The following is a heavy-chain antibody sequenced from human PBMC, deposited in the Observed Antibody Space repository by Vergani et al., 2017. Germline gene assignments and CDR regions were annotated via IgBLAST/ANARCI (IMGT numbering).Heavy chain of an antibody. J-gene: IGHJ6*02. Sequence: QVQLVQSGAEVKKPGSSVKVPCKASGGTFSSYAISWVRQAPGQGLEWMGKIYPSGGTNYAQKYQGRVTMTKDTSTGTVEMELSSLRSKDTAVYYCARDTYYYGSGSYYGMDVWGQGTTVTVSS. D-gene: IGHD3-10*01. CDR2: IYPSGGT. CDR3: ARDTYYYGSGSYYGMDV. CDR1: GGTFSSYA. V-gene: IGHV1-69*09.